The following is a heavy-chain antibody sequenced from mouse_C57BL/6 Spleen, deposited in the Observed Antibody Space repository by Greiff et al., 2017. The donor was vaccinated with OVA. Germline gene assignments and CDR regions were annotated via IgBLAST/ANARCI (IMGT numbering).Heavy chain of an antibody. Sequence: QVQLQQSGPGLVAPSQSLSITCTVSGFSLTSYGVHWVRQPPGKGLEWLVVIWSDGSTTYNSALKSRLSISKDNSKSQVFLKMNSLQTDDTAMYYCARSYGGSYSWFAYWGQGTLVTVSA. D-gene: IGHD1-1*01. J-gene: IGHJ3*01. V-gene: IGHV2-6*03. CDR3: ARSYGGSYSWFAY. CDR1: GFSLTSYG. CDR2: IWSDGST.